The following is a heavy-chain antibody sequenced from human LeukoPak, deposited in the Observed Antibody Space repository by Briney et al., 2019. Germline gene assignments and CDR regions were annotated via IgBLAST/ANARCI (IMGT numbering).Heavy chain of an antibody. J-gene: IGHJ6*03. CDR3: ARVEEGYGSGRRENYYYYYMDV. V-gene: IGHV4-34*01. D-gene: IGHD3-10*01. Sequence: SETLSLTCAVYGGSFSGYYWSWIRQPPGKGLEWIGEINHSGSTNYNPSLKSRVTILVDTSKNQFSLKLSSVTAADTAVYYCARVEEGYGSGRRENYYYYYMDVWGKGTTVTISS. CDR2: INHSGST. CDR1: GGSFSGYY.